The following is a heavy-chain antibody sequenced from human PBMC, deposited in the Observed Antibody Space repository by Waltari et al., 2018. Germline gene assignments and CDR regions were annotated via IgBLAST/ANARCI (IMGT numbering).Heavy chain of an antibody. CDR1: GASISGSTDY. CDR2: VYYSGRT. CDR3: TRVGGPTTDFFYGLDV. V-gene: IGHV4-39*07. D-gene: IGHD3-16*01. J-gene: IGHJ6*02. Sequence: QLQLQESGPGVVRPSEALSLTCSVSGASISGSTDYWGWIRQPPGKGLEWIGSVYYSGRTYYRSSLRSRVTISVDTSKNQFSLKLDSVTAADTAVYYCTRVGGPTTDFFYGLDVWGQGTTVTVSS.